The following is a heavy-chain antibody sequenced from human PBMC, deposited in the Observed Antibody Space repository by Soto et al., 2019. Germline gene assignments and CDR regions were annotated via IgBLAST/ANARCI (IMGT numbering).Heavy chain of an antibody. CDR3: ERLIGNSWLDS. D-gene: IGHD2-8*01. CDR1: GGSFSGYY. V-gene: IGHV4-34*01. CDR2: INHSGST. Sequence: SETLSLTCAVYGGSFSGYYWTWIRQPPGTGLEWIGEINHSGSTNYNPSLKSRVTISVDTSKNQFSLKLTSVTAADTAVYYCERLIGNSWLDSWGQGTLVTVSS. J-gene: IGHJ5*01.